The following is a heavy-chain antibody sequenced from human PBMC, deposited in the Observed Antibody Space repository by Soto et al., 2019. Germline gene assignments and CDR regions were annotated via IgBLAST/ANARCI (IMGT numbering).Heavy chain of an antibody. CDR1: GFIFNNYG. J-gene: IGHJ4*02. CDR2: ISYDGSNE. D-gene: IGHD3-22*01. V-gene: IGHV3-30*18. CDR3: AKDTYYRDSSGYYVFDY. Sequence: QVQLVESGGDVVQPGRSLRLSCEASGFIFNNYGMHWVRQAPGKGLEWVAHISYDGSNEHYVDSVKGRFTISRDNSKNTVYLQVNSLRAEDTAVYYCAKDTYYRDSSGYYVFDYWGQGTLVTVSS.